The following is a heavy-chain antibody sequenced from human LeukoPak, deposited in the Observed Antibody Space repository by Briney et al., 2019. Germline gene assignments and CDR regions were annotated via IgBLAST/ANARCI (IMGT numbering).Heavy chain of an antibody. V-gene: IGHV3-23*01. CDR1: GFTFSSYG. Sequence: GGTLRLSCAASGFTFSSYGMSWVRQAPGKGLEWVSAISGSGGSTDYADSVKGRFTISRDNSKNTLYLQMNSLRAEDAAVYYCAKGRTPLSGYYYLYRLDYWGQGTLVTVSS. CDR2: ISGSGGST. D-gene: IGHD3-22*01. CDR3: AKGRTPLSGYYYLYRLDY. J-gene: IGHJ4*02.